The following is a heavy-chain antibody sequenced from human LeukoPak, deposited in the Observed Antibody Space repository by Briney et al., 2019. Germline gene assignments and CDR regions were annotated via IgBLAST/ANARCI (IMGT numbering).Heavy chain of an antibody. CDR1: GFIFSSYT. CDR2: ISYDGSNK. CDR3: ARERGDYDGFDY. D-gene: IGHD4-23*01. V-gene: IGHV3-30-3*01. Sequence: SGGSLRLSCAASGFIFSSYTVHWVRQAPGKGLEWVALISYDGSNKYSADSVKGRFTISRDNSKNTLYLQMNSLRAEDTAVYYCARERGDYDGFDYWGQGTLVTVSS. J-gene: IGHJ4*02.